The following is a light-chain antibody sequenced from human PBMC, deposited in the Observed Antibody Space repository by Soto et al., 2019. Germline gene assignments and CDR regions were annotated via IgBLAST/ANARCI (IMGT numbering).Light chain of an antibody. Sequence: QSALTQPPSVSGTPGQSVTISCTGTSTDFVRYNRVSGYQQPPGTAPNLRIHEASNRPSGVCDRFSGSKSGSTASLTIYGLQAADEVDYYCSLYTSENTYGFGTGTKVTVL. CDR3: SLYTSENTYG. J-gene: IGLJ1*01. CDR2: EAS. V-gene: IGLV2-18*01. CDR1: STDFVRYNR.